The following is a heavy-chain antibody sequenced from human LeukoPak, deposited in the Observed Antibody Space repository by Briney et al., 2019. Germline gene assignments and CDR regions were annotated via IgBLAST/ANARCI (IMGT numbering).Heavy chain of an antibody. CDR3: ARDTTRYCTGGTCYSRSVGAFDI. CDR1: GFTFSSYW. CDR2: INSDGSST. Sequence: GGSLRLSCAASGFTFSSYWMHWVRQAPGQGLVWVSRINSDGSSTISADSVQGRFTISRDNAKNTLYLQMNSLRAEDTAVYYCARDTTRYCTGGTCYSRSVGAFDIWGQGTMVTVSS. V-gene: IGHV3-74*01. J-gene: IGHJ3*02. D-gene: IGHD2-15*01.